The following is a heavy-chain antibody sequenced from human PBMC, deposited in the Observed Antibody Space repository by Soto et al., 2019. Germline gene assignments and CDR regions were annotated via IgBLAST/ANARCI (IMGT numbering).Heavy chain of an antibody. D-gene: IGHD4-17*01. J-gene: IGHJ3*01. CDR2: ISDAAGSA. CDR3: ARPYGGKIGDAPDL. V-gene: IGHV3-23*01. CDR1: GFTFSSYA. Sequence: HPVGSLRLSCVASGFTFSSYAMSWVRQVPGKGLEWVSTISDAAGSAYYVDSVKGRFTISRDNSKKTLYLQMNSLRAEDSAVYYCARPYGGKIGDAPDLWGPGTMVTVSS.